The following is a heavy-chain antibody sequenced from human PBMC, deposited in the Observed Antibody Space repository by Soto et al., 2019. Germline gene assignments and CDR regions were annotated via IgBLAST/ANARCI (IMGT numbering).Heavy chain of an antibody. V-gene: IGHV4-39*01. CDR2: IYYSGST. J-gene: IGHJ5*02. CDR3: ARQKSSWYPNWFDP. Sequence: QLQLQESGPGLVKPSETLSLTCTVSGGSISSSSYYWGWIRQPPGKGLEWIGSIYYSGSTYYNPSLKSRVTISVDTSKNQFSLKLSSVTAADTAVYYCARQKSSWYPNWFDPWGQGTLVTVSS. D-gene: IGHD6-13*01. CDR1: GGSISSSSYY.